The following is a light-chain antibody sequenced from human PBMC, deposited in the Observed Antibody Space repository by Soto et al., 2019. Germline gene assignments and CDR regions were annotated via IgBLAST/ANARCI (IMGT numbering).Light chain of an antibody. J-gene: IGLJ1*01. CDR3: CSYAGSSTAYV. Sequence: ALTQPASVSGSPGQSITISCTGTSSDVGSYNLVSWYQQHPGKAPKLMIYEVSKRPSGVSNRFSGSKSGNTASLTISGLQAEDEADYYCCSYAGSSTAYVFGTGTKVTVL. V-gene: IGLV2-23*02. CDR2: EVS. CDR1: SSDVGSYNL.